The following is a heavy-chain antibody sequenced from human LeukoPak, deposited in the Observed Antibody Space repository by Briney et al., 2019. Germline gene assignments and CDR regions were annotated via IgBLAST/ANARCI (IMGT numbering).Heavy chain of an antibody. CDR1: GFTFNSYG. V-gene: IGHV3-30*02. Sequence: SGGSLRLSCAASGFTFNSYGMHWVRQAPGKGREWVSFIRYDGSNKYYADSVKGRFTISRDNSKNTLYLQMNSLKAVDTAVYYCAKDRYSSASLLANNPFDYWGQGTLVSVSS. CDR3: AKDRYSSASLLANNPFDY. J-gene: IGHJ4*02. D-gene: IGHD6-25*01. CDR2: IRYDGSNK.